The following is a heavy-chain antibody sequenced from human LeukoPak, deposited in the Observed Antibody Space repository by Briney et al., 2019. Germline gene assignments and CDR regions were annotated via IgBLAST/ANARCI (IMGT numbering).Heavy chain of an antibody. Sequence: SETLSLTCTVSGGSISSSSYYWGWIRQPPGKGLEWIGSIYYSGSTYYNPSLKGRVTISVDTSKNQFSLKLSSVTAADTAVYYCASRHYDILTGYLKAVDYWGQGTLVTVSS. CDR2: IYYSGST. D-gene: IGHD3-9*01. CDR3: ASRHYDILTGYLKAVDY. CDR1: GGSISSSSYY. J-gene: IGHJ4*02. V-gene: IGHV4-39*01.